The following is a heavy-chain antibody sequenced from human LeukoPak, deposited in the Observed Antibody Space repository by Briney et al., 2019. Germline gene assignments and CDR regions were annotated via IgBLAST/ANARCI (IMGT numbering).Heavy chain of an antibody. V-gene: IGHV3-74*01. J-gene: IGHJ4*02. CDR1: GFTFSSYW. CDR3: ARAFGYSSGWYDY. CDR2: INSDGSST. D-gene: IGHD6-19*01. Sequence: GGSLRLSCAASGFTFSSYWMHWVRQAPGKGLVGVSRINSDGSSTSYADSVKGRFTISRDNAKNTLYLQMNSLRAEDTAVYYCARAFGYSSGWYDYWGQGTLVTVSS.